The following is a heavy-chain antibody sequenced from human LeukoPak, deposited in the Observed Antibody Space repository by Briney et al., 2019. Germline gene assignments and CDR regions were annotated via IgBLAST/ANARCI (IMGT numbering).Heavy chain of an antibody. V-gene: IGHV1-69*05. J-gene: IGHJ6*03. D-gene: IGHD1-7*01. Sequence: SVQVSCKASGGTFSRYAISWVRQAAGQGLEWMGGIIPIFGTANYAQKFQGRVTITTDESTSTAYMELSSLRSEDTAVYYCARVGGTTPPDYYYYMDVWGKGTTVTVSS. CDR1: GGTFSRYA. CDR2: IIPIFGTA. CDR3: ARVGGTTPPDYYYYMDV.